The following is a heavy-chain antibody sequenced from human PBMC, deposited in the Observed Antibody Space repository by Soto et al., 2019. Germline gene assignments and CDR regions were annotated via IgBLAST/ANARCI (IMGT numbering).Heavy chain of an antibody. D-gene: IGHD3-10*01. CDR3: AKVGGHGSGSFFDY. CDR2: ISYDGSNK. V-gene: IGHV3-30*18. CDR1: GFTFSNYA. J-gene: IGHJ4*02. Sequence: QVQLVESGGGVVQPGRSLRLSCAAPGFTFSNYAMHWVRQAPGKGLEWVAGISYDGSNKYYADSVKGRFTISRDNSKNTLYLQMNSLRVEDTAVYYCAKVGGHGSGSFFDYWGQGTLVTVSS.